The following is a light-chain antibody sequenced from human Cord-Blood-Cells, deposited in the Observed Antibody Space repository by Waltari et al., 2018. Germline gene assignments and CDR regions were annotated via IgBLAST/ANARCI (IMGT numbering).Light chain of an antibody. CDR3: SSYTSSSTLAYV. CDR2: DVS. V-gene: IGLV2-14*01. Sequence: QSALTQPASVSGSPGQSITISCTGTSSDVGGYNYVSWYQQHPGKAPKLMIYDVSTRPSGVFNRFSGSKSGNTASLTISGLQAEDEADYYCSSYTSSSTLAYVFGTGTKVTVL. J-gene: IGLJ1*01. CDR1: SSDVGGYNY.